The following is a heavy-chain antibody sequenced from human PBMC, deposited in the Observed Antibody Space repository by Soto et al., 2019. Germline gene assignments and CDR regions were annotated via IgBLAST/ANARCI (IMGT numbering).Heavy chain of an antibody. Sequence: PSETLSLTCTVSGDSISSNSHYWGWIRQPPGKGLESIANIYYDGNTYYNPSLKSRVTISVDTSKNQFSLKLTSVTAADTAVYYCSRDVDFGEEDVWGQGTTVTVSS. J-gene: IGHJ6*02. CDR2: IYYDGNT. CDR1: GDSISSNSHY. CDR3: SRDVDFGEEDV. V-gene: IGHV4-39*07. D-gene: IGHD4-17*01.